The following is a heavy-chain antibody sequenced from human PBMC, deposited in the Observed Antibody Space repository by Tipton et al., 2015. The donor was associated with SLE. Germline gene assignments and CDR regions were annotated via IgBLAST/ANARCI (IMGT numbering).Heavy chain of an antibody. CDR1: GYTFTSYG. Sequence: QSGAEVKKPGASVKVSCKASGYTFTSYGISWVRQAPGQGLEWMGWISAYNGNTNYAQKLQGRVTMTTDTSTSTAYMELSSLRSEDTAVYYCARVVAAAGSYYYYYGMDVWGQGTTVTVSS. V-gene: IGHV1-18*01. D-gene: IGHD6-13*01. CDR2: ISAYNGNT. CDR3: ARVVAAAGSYYYYYGMDV. J-gene: IGHJ6*02.